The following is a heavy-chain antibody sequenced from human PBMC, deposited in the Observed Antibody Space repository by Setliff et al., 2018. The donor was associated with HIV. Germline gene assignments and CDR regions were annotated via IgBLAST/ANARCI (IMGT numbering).Heavy chain of an antibody. J-gene: IGHJ4*01. D-gene: IGHD2-2*01. CDR3: ARGLSSQTYWGTRPLGLDY. V-gene: IGHV4-39*02. Sequence: SETLSLTCTVSGGSISSSSYYWGWIRQPPGKGLEWIGSIYYSGSTYYNPSLKSRVTISVDTSKRQFSLTMTSVTAADTAVYYCARGLSSQTYWGTRPLGLDYWGQGSLVTVSS. CDR2: IYYSGST. CDR1: GGSISSSSYY.